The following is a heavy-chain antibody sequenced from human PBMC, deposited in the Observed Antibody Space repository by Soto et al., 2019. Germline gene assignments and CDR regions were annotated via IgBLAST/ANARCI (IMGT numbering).Heavy chain of an antibody. D-gene: IGHD2-2*01. V-gene: IGHV3-11*01. CDR2: ISSSSSTI. CDR1: GFTFSDYY. J-gene: IGHJ6*02. Sequence: QVQLVESGGGLVKPGGSLRLSRSGSGFTFSDYYMSWIRQAPGKGLEWISCISSSSSTIYYAESVKGRFSISRDNAKTSLYLQLNILRAEDAAVYYCAMDLAAPHQYARYYSGLDVWGQGTTVTVSS. CDR3: AMDLAAPHQYARYYSGLDV.